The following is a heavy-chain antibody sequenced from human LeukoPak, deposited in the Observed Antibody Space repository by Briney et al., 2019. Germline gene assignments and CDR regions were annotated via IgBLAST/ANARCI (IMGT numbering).Heavy chain of an antibody. Sequence: PGGSLRLSCAASGFTFSSYGMHWVRQAPGKGLEWVAFIRYDGSNKYYADSVKGRFTISRDNSKNTLYLQMNSLRAEDTAVYYCAKDRSTMVRGVIIPFDYSGQGTLVTVSS. CDR2: IRYDGSNK. J-gene: IGHJ4*02. D-gene: IGHD3-10*01. V-gene: IGHV3-30*02. CDR1: GFTFSSYG. CDR3: AKDRSTMVRGVIIPFDY.